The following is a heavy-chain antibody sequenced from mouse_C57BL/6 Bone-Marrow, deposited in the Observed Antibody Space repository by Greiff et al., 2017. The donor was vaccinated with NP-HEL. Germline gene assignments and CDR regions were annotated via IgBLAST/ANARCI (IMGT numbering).Heavy chain of an antibody. CDR3: ARRVYYYGSSYWYFDV. Sequence: DVHLVESGGGLVQPGGSLSLSCAASGFTFTDYYMSWVRQPPGKALEWLGFIRNKANGYTTEYSASVKGRFTISRDNSQSILYLQMNALRAEGSATYYCARRVYYYGSSYWYFDVWGTGTTVTVSS. V-gene: IGHV7-3*01. CDR1: GFTFTDYY. J-gene: IGHJ1*03. D-gene: IGHD1-1*01. CDR2: IRNKANGYTT.